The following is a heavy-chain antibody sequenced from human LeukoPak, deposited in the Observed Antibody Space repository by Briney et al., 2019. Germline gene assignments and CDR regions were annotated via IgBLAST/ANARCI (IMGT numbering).Heavy chain of an antibody. D-gene: IGHD5-24*01. CDR2: IKPDGREK. V-gene: IGHV3-7*03. CDR3: ATMASNVFEY. CDR1: GSTLSNYC. J-gene: IGHJ4*02. Sequence: GGSLRLSCEASGSTLSNYCIMWVRQAPGKGLEWVANIKPDGREKFYMPSVKGRLTISRDSAKNSFYLQMNSLRAEDTAVYYCATMASNVFEYWGQGTLVTVSS.